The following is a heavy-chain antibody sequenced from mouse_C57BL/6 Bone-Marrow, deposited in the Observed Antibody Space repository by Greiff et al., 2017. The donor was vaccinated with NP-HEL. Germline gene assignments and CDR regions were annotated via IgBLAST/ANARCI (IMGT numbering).Heavy chain of an antibody. D-gene: IGHD2-4*01. CDR2: ISDGGSYT. J-gene: IGHJ1*03. CDR3: ARERGSIYYDYGGWYFDV. V-gene: IGHV5-4*01. CDR1: GFTFSSYA. Sequence: EVKLMESGGGLVKPGGSLKLSCAASGFTFSSYAMSWVRQTPEKRLEWVATISDGGSYTYYPDNVKGRFTISRDNAKNNLYLQMSHLKSEDTAMYYCARERGSIYYDYGGWYFDVWGTGTTVTVSS.